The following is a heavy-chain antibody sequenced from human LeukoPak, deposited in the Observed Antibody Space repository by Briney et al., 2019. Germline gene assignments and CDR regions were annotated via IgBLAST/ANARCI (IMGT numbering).Heavy chain of an antibody. CDR1: GFIFSDYA. D-gene: IGHD3-22*01. CDR2: ISGSGDRT. CDR3: ARDTTYYYDSSGYYSLDY. V-gene: IGHV3-23*01. J-gene: IGHJ4*02. Sequence: GGSLRLSCTASGFIFSDYAMSWVRQARGKGLEWVSGISGSGDRTDYADSVKGRFTISRDNAKTTVYLQMKGLRAEDTAVYYCARDTTYYYDSSGYYSLDYWGQGTLVTVSS.